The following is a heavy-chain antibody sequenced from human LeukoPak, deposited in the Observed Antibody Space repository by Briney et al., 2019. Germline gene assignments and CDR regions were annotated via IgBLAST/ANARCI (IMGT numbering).Heavy chain of an antibody. V-gene: IGHV4-59*01. Sequence: SETQSLTCTVSGGSISSYYWSWIRQPPGKGLEWIGYIYYSGSTNYNPSLKSRVTISVDTSKNQFSLKLSSVTAADTAVYYCARGVYYDILTGYRLNYYFDYWGQGTLVTVSS. D-gene: IGHD3-9*01. J-gene: IGHJ4*02. CDR2: IYYSGST. CDR1: GGSISSYY. CDR3: ARGVYYDILTGYRLNYYFDY.